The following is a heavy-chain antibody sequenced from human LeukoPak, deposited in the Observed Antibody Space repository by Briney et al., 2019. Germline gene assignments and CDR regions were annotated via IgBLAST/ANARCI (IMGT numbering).Heavy chain of an antibody. V-gene: IGHV3-23*01. CDR2: ISGSGGTT. CDR3: ARTNGYYDL. J-gene: IGHJ2*01. Sequence: PGGSLRLSCAASGFTFSSPGISWVRQAPGKGLEWVSGISGSGGTTFYADSVKGRFTISRDNSKNTLYLQMNSLRAEDTAVYYCARTNGYYDLWGRGTLVTVSS. D-gene: IGHD1/OR15-1a*01. CDR1: GFTFSSPG.